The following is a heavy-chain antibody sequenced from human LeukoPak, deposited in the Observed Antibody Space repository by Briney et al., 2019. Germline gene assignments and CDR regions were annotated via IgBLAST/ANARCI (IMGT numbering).Heavy chain of an antibody. J-gene: IGHJ4*02. D-gene: IGHD3-22*01. CDR2: IYYSGST. CDR1: GGSISSGGYY. Sequence: SETLSPTCTVSGGSISSGGYYWSWIRQHSGKGLEWIGYIYYSGSTYYNPSLKSRVTISVDTSKNQFSLKLSSVTAADTAVYYCAREGPYYDSSGYYYVIWGQGTLVTVSS. V-gene: IGHV4-31*03. CDR3: AREGPYYDSSGYYYVI.